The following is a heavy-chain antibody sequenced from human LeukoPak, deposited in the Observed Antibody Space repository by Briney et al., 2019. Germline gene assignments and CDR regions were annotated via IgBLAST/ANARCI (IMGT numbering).Heavy chain of an antibody. CDR1: GGSISSGSYY. CDR3: ARAAAALFDI. V-gene: IGHV4-61*02. Sequence: SETLSLTCTVSGGSISSGSYYWSWIRQPAGKGLEWIGRIYTSGSTNYNPSLKSRVTISVDTSKNQFPLKLSSVTAADTAVYYCARAAAALFDIWGQGTMVTVSS. CDR2: IYTSGST. D-gene: IGHD2-2*01. J-gene: IGHJ3*02.